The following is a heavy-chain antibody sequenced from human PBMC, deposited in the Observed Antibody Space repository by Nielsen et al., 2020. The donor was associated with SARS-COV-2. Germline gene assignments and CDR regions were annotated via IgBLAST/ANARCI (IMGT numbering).Heavy chain of an antibody. CDR1: GYTFTSYG. CDR2: ISAYNGNT. CDR3: AREGAGVAATRGAFDI. Sequence: ASVKVSCKASGYTFTSYGISWVRQAPGQGLEWMGWISAYNGNTNYAQKLQGRVTMTTDTSTSTAYMELRSLRSDGTAVYYCAREGAGVAATRGAFDIWGQGTMVTVSS. J-gene: IGHJ3*02. D-gene: IGHD2-15*01. V-gene: IGHV1-18*04.